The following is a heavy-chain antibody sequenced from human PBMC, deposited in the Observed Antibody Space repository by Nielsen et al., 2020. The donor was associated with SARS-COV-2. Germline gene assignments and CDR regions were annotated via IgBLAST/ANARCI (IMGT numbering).Heavy chain of an antibody. CDR3: AKDSGYSYGSEDWYFDL. V-gene: IGHV3-30*18. D-gene: IGHD5-18*01. CDR1: GFTFSSYA. Sequence: GESLKISCAASGFTFSSYAMSWVRQAPGKGLEWVAVISYDGSNKYYADSVKGRFTISRDNSKNTLYLQMNSLRAEDTAVYYCAKDSGYSYGSEDWYFDLWGRGTLVTVSS. J-gene: IGHJ2*01. CDR2: ISYDGSNK.